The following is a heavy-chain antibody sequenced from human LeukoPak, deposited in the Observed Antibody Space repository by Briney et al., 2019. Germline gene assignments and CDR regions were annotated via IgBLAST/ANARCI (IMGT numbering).Heavy chain of an antibody. D-gene: IGHD4/OR15-4a*01. V-gene: IGHV3-48*03. CDR2: ISSSGSTI. CDR1: GFTFSSYE. Sequence: SGGSLRLSCAASGFTFSSYEMNLVRQAPGKGLGWVSYISSSGSTIYYADSVKGRFTISRDNAKNSLYVQMNSLRAEDTAVYYCARVSNDYGGPLDYWGQGTLVTVSS. CDR3: ARVSNDYGGPLDY. J-gene: IGHJ4*02.